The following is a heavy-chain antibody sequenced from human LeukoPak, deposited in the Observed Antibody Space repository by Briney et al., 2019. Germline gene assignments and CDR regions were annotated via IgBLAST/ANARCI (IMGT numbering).Heavy chain of an antibody. D-gene: IGHD5-18*01. CDR2: ISYDGSNK. Sequence: GGSLRLSCAASGFTFSSYGMHWVRQAPGKGLEWVAVISYDGSNKYYADSVKGRFTISRDNSKNTLYLQMNSLRAEDTAVYYCARETGRGYSYGSAYFDYWGQGTLVTVSS. CDR1: GFTFSSYG. V-gene: IGHV3-30*03. CDR3: ARETGRGYSYGSAYFDY. J-gene: IGHJ4*02.